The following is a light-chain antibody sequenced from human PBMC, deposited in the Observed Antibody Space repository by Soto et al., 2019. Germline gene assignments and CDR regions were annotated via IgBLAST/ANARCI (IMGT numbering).Light chain of an antibody. V-gene: IGKV3-15*01. J-gene: IGKJ4*01. Sequence: EILMTQSPATLSVSPGERVTLSCRASQSVSSNLAWYQQKPGQTPRLVIYGASPRATGFPARFSGTGSGTEFTLTISSLQSEDFEVYYCQQYDSLPLTFGGGTKVEIK. CDR1: QSVSSN. CDR2: GAS. CDR3: QQYDSLPLT.